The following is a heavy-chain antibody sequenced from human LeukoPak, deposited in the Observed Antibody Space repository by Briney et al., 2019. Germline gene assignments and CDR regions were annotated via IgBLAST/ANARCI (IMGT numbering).Heavy chain of an antibody. CDR2: ISGSGGST. J-gene: IGHJ4*02. V-gene: IGHV3-23*01. CDR1: GFTFSSYA. CDR3: DVHSSSPY. D-gene: IGHD6-6*01. Sequence: GGSLRLSCAASGFTFSSYAMSWVRQAPGEGLEWVSAISGSGGSTYYADSVEGRFTISRDNSKNTLYLQMNSLRAEDTAVYYCDVHSSSPYWGQGTLVTVSS.